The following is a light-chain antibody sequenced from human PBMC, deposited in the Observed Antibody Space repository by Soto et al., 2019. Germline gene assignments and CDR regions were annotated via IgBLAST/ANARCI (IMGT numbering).Light chain of an antibody. V-gene: IGLV2-8*01. CDR3: SSYAGSNNLV. CDR1: SSDVGNYDY. J-gene: IGLJ2*01. CDR2: DVN. Sequence: QSALTQPPSASGSPGQSVTISCTGTSSDVGNYDYVSWYQQHPGRAPKLVIYDVNKRPSGVPDRFSGSKSGNTASLTVSGLQAEDEADYYCSSYAGSNNLVFGGGTQLTVL.